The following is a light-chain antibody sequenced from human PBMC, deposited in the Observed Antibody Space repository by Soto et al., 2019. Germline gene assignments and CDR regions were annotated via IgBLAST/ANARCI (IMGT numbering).Light chain of an antibody. V-gene: IGKV3-11*01. J-gene: IGKJ4*01. Sequence: EIELTQSPSTLSLSPGERATLSCRASQSISSCLAWYQQKPGQAPRLLIYEASNMATGIPSRFSGSGSGTDFTITISSLEPEDFAVYYCQQRSNWSLTFGGGTKVEIK. CDR3: QQRSNWSLT. CDR2: EAS. CDR1: QSISSC.